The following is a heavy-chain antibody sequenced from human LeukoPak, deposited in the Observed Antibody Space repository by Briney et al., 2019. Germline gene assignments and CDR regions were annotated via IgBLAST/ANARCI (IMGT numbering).Heavy chain of an antibody. CDR2: ISSNGAST. V-gene: IGHV3-64*01. Sequence: PGGSLRLSCAASGFTFSSYAMHWVRQAPGKGLEYVSAISSNGASTYYANSVKGRFTISRDNSKNTLYLQMGSLRAEDMAVYYCARGFCSSISCYKALGYWGQGTLVTVSS. CDR3: ARGFCSSISCYKALGY. J-gene: IGHJ4*02. CDR1: GFTFSSYA. D-gene: IGHD2-2*02.